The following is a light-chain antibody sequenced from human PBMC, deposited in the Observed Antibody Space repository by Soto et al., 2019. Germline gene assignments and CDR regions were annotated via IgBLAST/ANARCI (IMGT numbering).Light chain of an antibody. J-gene: IGKJ1*01. Sequence: DIQMTQSPSTLSASVGDRVNITCRARQSISNWLAWYQQKPGKAPKFLISDASSLESGIPSRFSGSGSGTEFTLTISSLQPDDFANYFCQQYDSFPWTFGHGTKVEV. V-gene: IGKV1-5*01. CDR3: QQYDSFPWT. CDR1: QSISNW. CDR2: DAS.